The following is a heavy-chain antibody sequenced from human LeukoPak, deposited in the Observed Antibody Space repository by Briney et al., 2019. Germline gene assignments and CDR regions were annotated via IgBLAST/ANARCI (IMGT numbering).Heavy chain of an antibody. CDR1: GYTFTSYD. CDR3: ARDRFSSSWYMTNFDY. Sequence: ASVKVSCKASGYTFTSYDISWVRQAPGQGLEWMGWISAYNGDTNYAQKLQGRVTMTTDTSTSTVYMDLGSLRSDDTAVYYCARDRFSSSWYMTNFDYWGQGTLVTVSS. CDR2: ISAYNGDT. V-gene: IGHV1-18*01. J-gene: IGHJ4*02. D-gene: IGHD6-13*01.